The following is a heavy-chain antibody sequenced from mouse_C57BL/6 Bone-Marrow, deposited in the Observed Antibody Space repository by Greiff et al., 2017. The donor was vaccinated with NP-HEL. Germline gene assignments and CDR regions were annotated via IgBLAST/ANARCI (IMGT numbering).Heavy chain of an antibody. V-gene: IGHV1-26*01. Sequence: EVQLQQSGPELVKPGASVKISCKASGYTFTDYYMNWVKQSHGKSLEWIGDINPNNGGTSYNQKFKGKATLTVDKSSSTAYMELRSLTSEDSAVYYCAALYYYGRDWYFDVWGTGTTVTVSS. D-gene: IGHD1-1*01. CDR3: AALYYYGRDWYFDV. J-gene: IGHJ1*03. CDR1: GYTFTDYY. CDR2: INPNNGGT.